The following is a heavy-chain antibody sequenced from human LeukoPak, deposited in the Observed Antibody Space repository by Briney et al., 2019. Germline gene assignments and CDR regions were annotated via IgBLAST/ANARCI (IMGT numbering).Heavy chain of an antibody. CDR3: ARGLDYYGSGSPSAYWYFDL. D-gene: IGHD3-10*01. V-gene: IGHV1-69*05. J-gene: IGHJ2*01. Sequence: SVKVSCKASGGTFSSYAISWVRQAPGQGLEWMGGIIPIFGTANYAQKFQGRVTITTDEPTSTAYMELSSLRSEDTAVYYCARGLDYYGSGSPSAYWYFDLWGRGTLVTVSS. CDR1: GGTFSSYA. CDR2: IIPIFGTA.